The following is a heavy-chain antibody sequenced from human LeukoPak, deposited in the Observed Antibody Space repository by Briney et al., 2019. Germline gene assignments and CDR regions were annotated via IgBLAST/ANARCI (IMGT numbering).Heavy chain of an antibody. CDR1: GGSISSGGYS. D-gene: IGHD1-26*01. Sequence: PSQTLSLTCAVSGGSISSGGYSWSWIRQPPGKGLEWIGYVYYSGSTNYNPSLKSRVTISVDTSKNQFSLKLSSVTAADTAVYYCARSGGYWFDPWGQGTLVTVSS. J-gene: IGHJ5*02. V-gene: IGHV4-30-4*07. CDR2: VYYSGST. CDR3: ARSGGYWFDP.